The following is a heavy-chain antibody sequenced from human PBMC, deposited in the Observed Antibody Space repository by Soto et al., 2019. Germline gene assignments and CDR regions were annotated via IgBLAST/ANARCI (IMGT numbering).Heavy chain of an antibody. J-gene: IGHJ4*02. Sequence: SVKVSCKASGGTFSSYAISWVRQAPGQGLEWMGGIIPIFGTANYAQKFQGRVTITADESTSTAYMELSSLRSEDTAVYYCARGAPHYDILTGYSNSPYFDYWGQG. D-gene: IGHD3-9*01. CDR2: IIPIFGTA. V-gene: IGHV1-69*13. CDR1: GGTFSSYA. CDR3: ARGAPHYDILTGYSNSPYFDY.